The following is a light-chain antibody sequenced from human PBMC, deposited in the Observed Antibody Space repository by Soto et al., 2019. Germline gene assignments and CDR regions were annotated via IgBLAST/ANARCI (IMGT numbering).Light chain of an antibody. J-gene: IGLJ3*02. Sequence: QLVLTQSSSASASLGSSVKLTCTLSSRHSSYIIAWHQQQPGKAPRYLMKLEGVGSYNKGSGVPDRFSGSSSGADRYLTIFNFQSEDEADYYCETWDSNTRVFGGGTKLTVL. CDR3: ETWDSNTRV. CDR1: SRHSSYI. V-gene: IGLV4-60*03. CDR2: LEGVGSY.